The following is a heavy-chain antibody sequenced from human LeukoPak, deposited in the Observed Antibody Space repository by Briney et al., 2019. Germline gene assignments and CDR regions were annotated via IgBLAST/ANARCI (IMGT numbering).Heavy chain of an antibody. V-gene: IGHV3-66*03. D-gene: IGHD3/OR15-3a*01. CDR2: IRDSGEA. Sequence: GGSLRLSCAVSGFRVSEYYMSWVRQAPGKGLEWVGLIRDSGEAFYADFARGRFAISRDESENTLYLQMNSLRVEDTAVYFCARDRAANQDWVEFDPWGQGTPVIVSS. J-gene: IGHJ5*02. CDR1: GFRVSEYY. CDR3: ARDRAANQDWVEFDP.